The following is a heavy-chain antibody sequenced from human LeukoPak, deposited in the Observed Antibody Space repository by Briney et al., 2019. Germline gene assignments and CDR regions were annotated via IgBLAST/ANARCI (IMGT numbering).Heavy chain of an antibody. Sequence: GGSLRLSCAASGFTFSSYEMNWVRQAPGKGLEWVSYISSSGSTIYYADSVKGRFTISRDNAKNSLYLQMNSLRAEDTAVYYCAYCGGDCYSSRGSAFDMWGQGTMVTVSP. J-gene: IGHJ3*02. CDR3: AYCGGDCYSSRGSAFDM. CDR2: ISSSGSTI. D-gene: IGHD2-21*02. CDR1: GFTFSSYE. V-gene: IGHV3-48*03.